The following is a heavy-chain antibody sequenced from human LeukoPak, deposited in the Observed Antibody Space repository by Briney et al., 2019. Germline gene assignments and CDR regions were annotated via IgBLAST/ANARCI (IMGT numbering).Heavy chain of an antibody. CDR1: GYTFTSYG. D-gene: IGHD4-17*01. CDR3: ATVYGDHYFDY. Sequence: GASVKVSCKASGYTFTSYGISWVRQAPGQGLEWMGWISAYNGNTNYAQKLQGRVTMTTDTSTSTAYMELSSLRSEDTAVYYCATVYGDHYFDYWGQGTLVTVSS. CDR2: ISAYNGNT. J-gene: IGHJ4*02. V-gene: IGHV1-18*01.